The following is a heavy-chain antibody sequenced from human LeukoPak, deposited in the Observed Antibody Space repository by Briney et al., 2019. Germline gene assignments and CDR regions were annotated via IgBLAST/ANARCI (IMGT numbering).Heavy chain of an antibody. V-gene: IGHV3-30*14. CDR2: IPYDGSNK. Sequence: QPGGSLRLSCAASGFIFSAYAMHWVRQAPGKGLEWVAVIPYDGSNKYYADSVKGRFTISRDNSKNTLFLQMNSLRAEDTAVYYCARDRGPLRYFDWSYDYWGQGTLVTVSS. CDR3: ARDRGPLRYFDWSYDY. D-gene: IGHD3-9*01. J-gene: IGHJ4*02. CDR1: GFIFSAYA.